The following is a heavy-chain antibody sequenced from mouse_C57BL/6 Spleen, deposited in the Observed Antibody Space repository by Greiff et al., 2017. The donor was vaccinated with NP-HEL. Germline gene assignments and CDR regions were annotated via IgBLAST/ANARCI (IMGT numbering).Heavy chain of an antibody. J-gene: IGHJ1*03. V-gene: IGHV1-7*01. CDR1: GYTFTSYW. D-gene: IGHD3-1*01. Sequence: VQLQQSGAELAKPGASVKLSCKASGYTFTSYWMHWVKQRPGQGLEWIGYINPSSGYTKYNQKFKDKATLTADKSSSTAYMQLSRLTSEDSAVSYSARWGEGAYWYFEVRGTGTTVTVA. CDR3: ARWGEGAYWYFEV. CDR2: INPSSGYT.